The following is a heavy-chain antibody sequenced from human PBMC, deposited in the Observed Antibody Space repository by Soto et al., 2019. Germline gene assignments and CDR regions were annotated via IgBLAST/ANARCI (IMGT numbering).Heavy chain of an antibody. CDR2: IKSKTDGGTT. V-gene: IGHV3-15*01. D-gene: IGHD6-13*01. CDR3: TTDPGGGSSWGNYYYYGMDV. Sequence: ESGGGLVKPGGSLRLSCAASGFTFSNAWMSWVRQAPGKGLEWVGRIKSKTDGGTTDYAAPVKGRFTISRDDSKNTLYLQMNSLKTEDTAVYYCTTDPGGGSSWGNYYYYGMDVWGQGTTVTVSS. CDR1: GFTFSNAW. J-gene: IGHJ6*02.